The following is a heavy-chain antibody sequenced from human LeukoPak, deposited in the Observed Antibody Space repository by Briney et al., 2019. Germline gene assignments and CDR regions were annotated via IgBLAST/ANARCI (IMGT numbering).Heavy chain of an antibody. V-gene: IGHV3-21*01. CDR1: GFTFSSFS. CDR2: ISSSSSYI. J-gene: IGHJ6*03. Sequence: PGGSLRLSCAASGFTFSSFSMNWVRQAPGKGREWVSSISSSSSYIYYADSVKGRFTISRDNAKNSLYLQMNSLRAEDTAVYYCARQESARYYYYYMDVWGKGTTVTVSS. CDR3: ARQESARYYYYYMDV.